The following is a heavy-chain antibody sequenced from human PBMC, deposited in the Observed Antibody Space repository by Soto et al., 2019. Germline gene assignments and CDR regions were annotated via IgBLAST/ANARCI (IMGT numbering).Heavy chain of an antibody. CDR2: ISSSSSYI. V-gene: IGHV3-21*01. D-gene: IGHD2-8*01. J-gene: IGHJ6*03. CDR3: ARVIYCTNGVCSVKEDYYYYMDV. Sequence: PGGSLRLSCAASGFTFSSYSMNWVRQAPGKGLEWVSSISSSSSYIYYADSVKGRFTISRDNAKNSLYLQMNSLRAEDTAVYYCARVIYCTNGVCSVKEDYYYYMDVWGKGTTVTVFS. CDR1: GFTFSSYS.